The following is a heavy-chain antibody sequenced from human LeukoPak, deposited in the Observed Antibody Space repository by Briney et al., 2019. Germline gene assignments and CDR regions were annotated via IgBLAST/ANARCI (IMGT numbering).Heavy chain of an antibody. V-gene: IGHV4-59*01. Sequence: TSETLSLTCAVYGGSFSGYYWSWIRQPPGKGLEWIGYIYYSGSTNYNPSLKSRVTISVDTSKNQFSLKLSSVTAADTAVYYCARDPSGSGSVFDYWGQGTLVTVSS. CDR3: ARDPSGSGSVFDY. CDR2: IYYSGST. CDR1: GGSFSGYY. J-gene: IGHJ4*02. D-gene: IGHD3-10*01.